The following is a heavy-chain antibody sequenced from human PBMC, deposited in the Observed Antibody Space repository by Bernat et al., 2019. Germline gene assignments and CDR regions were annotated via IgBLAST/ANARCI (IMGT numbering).Heavy chain of an antibody. J-gene: IGHJ6*02. CDR2: LRYDGSNK. Sequence: QVQLVESGGGVVQPGGSLRTPCAASGCTFSSYGMHWVRQAPAKGVEWVALLRYDGSNKYYADSVKGRFTISRDNYKNTLYLQMNGLRAEDTAVYYCAKDVGIAARSFYYYYGMDVWGQGTTVTVSS. CDR3: AKDVGIAARSFYYYYGMDV. D-gene: IGHD6-6*01. CDR1: GCTFSSYG. V-gene: IGHV3-30*02.